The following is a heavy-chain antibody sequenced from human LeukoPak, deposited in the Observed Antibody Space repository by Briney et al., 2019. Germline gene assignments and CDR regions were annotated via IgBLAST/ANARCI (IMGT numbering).Heavy chain of an antibody. CDR3: ASGGDYYDSSGYYFDY. CDR2: ISGSGGST. D-gene: IGHD3-22*01. Sequence: QSGGSQRLSCAASGFTFSSYAMSWVRQAPGKGLEWVSAISGSGGSTYYADSVKGRFTISRDNSKNTLYLQMNSLRAEDTAVYYCASGGDYYDSSGYYFDYWGQGTLVTVSS. V-gene: IGHV3-23*01. J-gene: IGHJ4*02. CDR1: GFTFSSYA.